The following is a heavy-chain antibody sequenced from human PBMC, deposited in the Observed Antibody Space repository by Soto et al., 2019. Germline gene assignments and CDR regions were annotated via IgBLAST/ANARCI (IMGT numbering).Heavy chain of an antibody. V-gene: IGHV3-33*01. CDR2: IWYDGSNK. Sequence: GGSLRLSCAASGFTFSSYGMHWVRQAPGKGLEWVAVIWYDGSNKYYADSVKGRFTISRDNSKNTLYLQMNSLRAEDTAVYYCAREDEWEPEGLIDYWGQGTLVTVSS. J-gene: IGHJ4*02. CDR3: AREDEWEPEGLIDY. D-gene: IGHD1-26*01. CDR1: GFTFSSYG.